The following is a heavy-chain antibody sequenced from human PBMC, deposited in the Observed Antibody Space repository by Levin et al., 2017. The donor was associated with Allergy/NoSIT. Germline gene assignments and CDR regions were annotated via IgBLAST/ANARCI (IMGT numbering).Heavy chain of an antibody. CDR3: AKDSYYDSSGYYDN. CDR2: ISWNSGSI. J-gene: IGHJ4*02. V-gene: IGHV3-9*01. D-gene: IGHD3-22*01. Sequence: SCAASGFTFDDYAMHWVRQAPGKGLEWVSGISWNSGSIGYADSVKGRFTISRDNAKNSLYLQMNSLRAEDTALYYCAKDSYYDSSGYYDNWGQGTLVTVSS. CDR1: GFTFDDYA.